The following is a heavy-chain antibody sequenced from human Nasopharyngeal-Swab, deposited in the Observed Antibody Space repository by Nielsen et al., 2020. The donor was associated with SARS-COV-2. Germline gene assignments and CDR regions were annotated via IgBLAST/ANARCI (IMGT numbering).Heavy chain of an antibody. CDR3: ARGYCSSGSCYAKHYGMDV. V-gene: IGHV3-69-1*01. CDR1: GFRDYS. D-gene: IGHD2-15*01. CDR2: ISSSSDI. J-gene: IGHJ6*02. Sequence: GESLKISCVDSGFRDYSMNWVRQAPGKGLEWVSSISSSSDIYYADSVKGRFTISRDSAKNSLYLQMNNLRAEDTAVYYCARGYCSSGSCYAKHYGMDVWGQGTTVTVSS.